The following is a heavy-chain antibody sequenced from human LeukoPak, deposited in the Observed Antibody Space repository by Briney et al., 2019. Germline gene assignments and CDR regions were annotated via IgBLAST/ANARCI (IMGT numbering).Heavy chain of an antibody. D-gene: IGHD5-12*01. Sequence: PSETLSLTCTVSGGSISSSSYYWGWIRQPPGKGLEWIGSIYYSGSTYYNPSLKSRVTISVDTSKNQFSLKLSSVTAADTAVYYCARRGAVRWLRLFHMDVWGKGTTVTVSS. J-gene: IGHJ6*03. CDR1: GGSISSSSYY. V-gene: IGHV4-39*07. CDR3: ARRGAVRWLRLFHMDV. CDR2: IYYSGST.